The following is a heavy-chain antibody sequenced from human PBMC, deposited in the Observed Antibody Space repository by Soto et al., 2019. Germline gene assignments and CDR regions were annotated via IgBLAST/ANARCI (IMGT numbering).Heavy chain of an antibody. CDR3: ARWGCSGSNCNLNQRSFDL. J-gene: IGHJ4*02. Sequence: GGSLRLSCAASGFIFNEYGMRWVRQAPGKGLEWVAVIWYDGSNKYYADSVKGRFTFSRDNSKNTMSLQMNSLRVEDTAIYYCARWGCSGSNCNLNQRSFDLWGQETLVTLSS. D-gene: IGHD2-15*01. CDR1: GFIFNEYG. V-gene: IGHV3-33*01. CDR2: IWYDGSNK.